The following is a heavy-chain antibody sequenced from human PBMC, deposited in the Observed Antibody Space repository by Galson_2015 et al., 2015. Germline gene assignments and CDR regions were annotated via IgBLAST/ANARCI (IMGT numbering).Heavy chain of an antibody. CDR1: GFSLSYYE. CDR3: VTDSGGSEDFDY. Sequence: SLRLSCAASGFSLSYYEMNWVRQAPGEGLEWVSYIDTSSSVRYYTESVKGRFTISRDNAKNSLYLQMNSLRDEDTAVYYCVTDSGGSEDFDYWGQGTLVTVSS. V-gene: IGHV3-48*02. J-gene: IGHJ4*02. CDR2: IDTSSSVR. D-gene: IGHD3-16*01.